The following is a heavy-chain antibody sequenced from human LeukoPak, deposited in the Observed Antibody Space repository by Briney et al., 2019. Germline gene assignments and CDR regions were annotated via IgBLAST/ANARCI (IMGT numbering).Heavy chain of an antibody. J-gene: IGHJ4*02. D-gene: IGHD6-13*01. CDR3: ARASSSWYFVTFDY. CDR1: GYTLTELS. V-gene: IGHV1-24*01. Sequence: ASVKVSCKVSGYTLTELSMHWVRQAPGKGLEWMGGFDPEDGETIYAQKFQGRVTMTRDTSISTAYMELSRLRSDDTAVYYCARASSSWYFVTFDYWGQGTLVTVSS. CDR2: FDPEDGET.